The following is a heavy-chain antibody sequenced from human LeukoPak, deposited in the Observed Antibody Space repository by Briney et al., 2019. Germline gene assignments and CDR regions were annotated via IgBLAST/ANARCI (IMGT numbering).Heavy chain of an antibody. D-gene: IGHD6-13*01. CDR2: IYGGGST. Sequence: GEALRLSCGVSGFTVSSNYMSWVRQAPGRGLEWVSVIYGGGSTYYSDSVKGRFTISRDNSKNTLYLQMNTLRAEDTAVYYCARSDGIATAGPFDYWGQGTLVTDS. CDR1: GFTVSSNY. CDR3: ARSDGIATAGPFDY. V-gene: IGHV3-53*01. J-gene: IGHJ4*02.